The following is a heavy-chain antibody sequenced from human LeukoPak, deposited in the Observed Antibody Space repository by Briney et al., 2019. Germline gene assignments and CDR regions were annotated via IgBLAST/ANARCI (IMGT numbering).Heavy chain of an antibody. CDR2: IRGSGSDF. V-gene: IGHV3-11*01. D-gene: IGHD3-22*01. Sequence: GGSMRLCCVACGFSFSSYYMSWIRKAKGRGLESITYIRGSGSDFYYADSVKSRFTISRDNANNSLYLQMNSLRAEDTAVYYCARSIGYYYTMDVWGQGTMVTVSS. J-gene: IGHJ6*02. CDR3: ARSIGYYYTMDV. CDR1: GFSFSSYY.